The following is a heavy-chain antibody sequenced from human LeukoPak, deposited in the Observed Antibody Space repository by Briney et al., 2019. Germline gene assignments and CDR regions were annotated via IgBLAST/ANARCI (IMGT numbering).Heavy chain of an antibody. CDR2: ISWNSGSI. Sequence: GGSLRLSCAASGFTFDDYAMHWVRQAPGKGLEWVSGISWNSGSIGYADSVKGRFTISRDNAKNSLYLQMSSLRAEDTALYYCAKPRFSSSWYGMDVWGQGTTVTVSS. D-gene: IGHD2-15*01. J-gene: IGHJ6*02. CDR1: GFTFDDYA. CDR3: AKPRFSSSWYGMDV. V-gene: IGHV3-9*01.